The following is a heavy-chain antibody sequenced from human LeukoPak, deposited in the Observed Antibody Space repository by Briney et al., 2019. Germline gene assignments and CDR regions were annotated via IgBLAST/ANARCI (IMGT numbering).Heavy chain of an antibody. CDR1: GGSFNTYY. V-gene: IGHV4-34*01. D-gene: IGHD1-1*01. CDR2: INHRGDT. Sequence: PSEILSLTCAVYGGSFNTYYWSWIRQSPGKGLEWIAEINHRGDTNYNPSVKSRVTISVDTSKNQFSLKVNSLTAADTAVYYCARGPTISETGYFDYWARGPWSPSPQ. J-gene: IGHJ4*03. CDR3: ARGPTISETGYFDY.